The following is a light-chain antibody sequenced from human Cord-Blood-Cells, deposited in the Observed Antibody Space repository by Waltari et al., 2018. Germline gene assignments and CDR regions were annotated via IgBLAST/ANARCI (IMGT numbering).Light chain of an antibody. CDR2: DAS. J-gene: IGKJ2*01. CDR1: QSVSSY. CDR3: QQRSNWPYT. Sequence: ETVLTQYAGTLSLSPGERATLSCRASQSVSSYLAWYQQKPGQAPRLLIYDASNRATGIPARFSGSGSGTDFTLTISSLEPEDFAVYYCQQRSNWPYTFGQGTKLEIK. V-gene: IGKV3-11*01.